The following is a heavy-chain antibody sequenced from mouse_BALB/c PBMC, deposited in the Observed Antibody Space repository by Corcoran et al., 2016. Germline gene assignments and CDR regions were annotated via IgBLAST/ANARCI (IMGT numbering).Heavy chain of an antibody. D-gene: IGHD2-2*01. CDR1: GYTFTNYG. J-gene: IGHJ2*01. Sequence: QIQLVQSGPELKKPGETVKISCKASGYTFTNYGMNWVKQAPGKGLKWMGWINTYTGEPTYADDFKGRFAFSLDTSASTAYLQINNLKNEDMATYFCARYGYDGFDYWGQGTTLTVSS. CDR3: ARYGYDGFDY. V-gene: IGHV9-1*02. CDR2: INTYTGEP.